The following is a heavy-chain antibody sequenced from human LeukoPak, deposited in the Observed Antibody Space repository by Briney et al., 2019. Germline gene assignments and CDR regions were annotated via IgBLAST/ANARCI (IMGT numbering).Heavy chain of an antibody. Sequence: EASVKVSCKASGYTFTSYGISWVRQAPGQGLEWMGRIIPIFGIANYAQKFQGRVTITADKSTSTAYMELSSLRSEDTAVYYCARAPYYDILTGPFDYWGQGTLVTVSS. CDR2: IIPIFGIA. J-gene: IGHJ4*02. CDR3: ARAPYYDILTGPFDY. V-gene: IGHV1-69*04. CDR1: GYTFTSYG. D-gene: IGHD3-9*01.